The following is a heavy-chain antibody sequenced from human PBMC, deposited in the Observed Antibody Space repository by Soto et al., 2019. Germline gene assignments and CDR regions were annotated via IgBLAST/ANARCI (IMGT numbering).Heavy chain of an antibody. CDR3: ARHHTSEYSYGYRYFDL. Sequence: PSETLSLTCTVSGGSISSYYWSWIRQPPGKGLEWIGYIYYSGNTNYNPSLKSRVTISVDTSKNQFSLKLSSVTAADTALYYCARHHTSEYSYGYRYFDLWGRGTLVTVYS. V-gene: IGHV4-59*01. CDR1: GGSISSYY. CDR2: IYYSGNT. D-gene: IGHD5-18*01. J-gene: IGHJ2*01.